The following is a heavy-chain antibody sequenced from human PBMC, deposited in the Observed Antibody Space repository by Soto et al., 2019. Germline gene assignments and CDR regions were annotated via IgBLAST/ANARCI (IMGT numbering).Heavy chain of an antibody. CDR3: AKELTAVTPYSAFDP. CDR2: ISYDGSNK. V-gene: IGHV3-30*18. Sequence: GGSLRLSCAASGFTFSSYSMNGVRQAPGKGLEWVAVISYDGSNKYYADSVKGRFTISRDNSKNTLYLQMNSLRAEDTAVYYCAKELTAVTPYSAFDPWGQGTLVTVSS. J-gene: IGHJ5*02. CDR1: GFTFSSYS. D-gene: IGHD5-12*01.